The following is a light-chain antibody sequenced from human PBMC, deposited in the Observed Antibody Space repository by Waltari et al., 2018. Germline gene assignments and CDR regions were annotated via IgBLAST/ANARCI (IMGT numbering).Light chain of an antibody. CDR1: QSLLNSNGNNY. V-gene: IGKV2-28*01. CDR2: LGS. J-gene: IGKJ1*01. CDR3: MQAAQTPLT. Sequence: IVMTKSPLSLRVTPGQPASLPCRSSQSLLNSNGNNYLDWYLQRPGQSPQLLIYLGSNRASGVPDRFSGSGSGTDFTLKISRVEAEDVGVYYCMQAAQTPLTFGQGTKVEIK.